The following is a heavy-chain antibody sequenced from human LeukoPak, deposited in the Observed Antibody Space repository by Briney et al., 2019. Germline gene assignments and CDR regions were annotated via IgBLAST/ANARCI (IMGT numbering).Heavy chain of an antibody. Sequence: SQTLSLTCTVSGGSISSGDYYWSWIRQPPGKGLEWIGYIYYSGSTYYNPSLKSRVTISVDTSKNQFSLKLSSVTAADMAVYYCARDLLNEGNHLDYWGQGTLVTVSS. D-gene: IGHD4-23*01. CDR3: ARDLLNEGNHLDY. CDR2: IYYSGST. CDR1: GGSISSGDYY. J-gene: IGHJ4*02. V-gene: IGHV4-30-4*01.